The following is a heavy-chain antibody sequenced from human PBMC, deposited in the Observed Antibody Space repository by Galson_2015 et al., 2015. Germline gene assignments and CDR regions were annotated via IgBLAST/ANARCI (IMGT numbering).Heavy chain of an antibody. Sequence: SETLSLTCSVSGVSITNSYWSWIRQPPGKGLEWIGYIYSSGTTNYNPSLKSRVTISVDTSKSQLSLNLRSVTAADTAMYYCARGAGFRPGGYGWWGQGTLVTVSS. D-gene: IGHD1-26*01. CDR1: GVSITNSY. CDR2: IYSSGTT. V-gene: IGHV4-59*01. CDR3: ARGAGFRPGGYGW. J-gene: IGHJ4*02.